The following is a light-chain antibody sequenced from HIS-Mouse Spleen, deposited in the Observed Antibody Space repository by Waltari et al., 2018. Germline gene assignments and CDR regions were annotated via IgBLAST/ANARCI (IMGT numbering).Light chain of an antibody. J-gene: IGLJ3*02. V-gene: IGLV2-23*01. CDR2: EGS. CDR1: SSDVGSYNL. Sequence: QSALTQPASVSGSPGQSITISCTGTSSDVGSYNLVSWYQQHPGKAPKLMIYEGSKRPSVVSNRFSGSKSGNTASLTSSGRQAEDEADYYCCSYAGSSTWVFGGGTKLTVL. CDR3: CSYAGSSTWV.